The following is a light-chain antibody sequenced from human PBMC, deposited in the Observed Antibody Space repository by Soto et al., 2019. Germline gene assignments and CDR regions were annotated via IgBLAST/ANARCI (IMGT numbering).Light chain of an antibody. J-gene: IGKJ2*01. CDR2: DAS. Sequence: DIQMTQSPSTLSASVGDRVTITCRASQSISTWLAWYQQKPGKAPNLLIYDASSLESGVPSRFSGSGSGTEFTLTISSLQPDEFATYYCQQYNSYLYTFGQVTKLEI. CDR3: QQYNSYLYT. CDR1: QSISTW. V-gene: IGKV1-5*01.